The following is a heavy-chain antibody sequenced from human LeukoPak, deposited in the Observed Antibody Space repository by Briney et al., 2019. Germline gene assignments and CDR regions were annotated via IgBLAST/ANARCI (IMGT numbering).Heavy chain of an antibody. V-gene: IGHV3-30*02. Sequence: GGSLRLSCAASGFIFSNYGMHWVRQAPGKGLEWVAFIRYDGNTKYYADSVKGRFTISRDNSKNTLYLQMNSLRAEDTAVYYCARDSDSGWYRRFDYWGQGTLVTVSS. CDR1: GFIFSNYG. CDR2: IRYDGNTK. J-gene: IGHJ4*02. CDR3: ARDSDSGWYRRFDY. D-gene: IGHD6-19*01.